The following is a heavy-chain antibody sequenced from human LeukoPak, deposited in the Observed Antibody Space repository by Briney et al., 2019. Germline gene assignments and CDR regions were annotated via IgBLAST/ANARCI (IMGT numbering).Heavy chain of an antibody. CDR1: GYTFTSYG. CDR3: ARDLPYSSSWESIDY. V-gene: IGHV1-18*01. J-gene: IGHJ4*02. CDR2: ISTYNGNT. Sequence: ASVKVSCKASGYTFTSYGIIWVRQAPGQGLEWMGWISTYNGNTNYAQKVPGRVTMTTDTSTSTAYMELRSLRSDDTAVYYCARDLPYSSSWESIDYWGQGTLVTVSS. D-gene: IGHD6-13*01.